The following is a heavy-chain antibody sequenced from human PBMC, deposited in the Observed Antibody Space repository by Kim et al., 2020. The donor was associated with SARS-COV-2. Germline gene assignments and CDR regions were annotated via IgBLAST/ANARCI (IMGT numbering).Heavy chain of an antibody. Sequence: YYANSVKGRFTVSRDNSKNTLFLQMGSLRAEDMAVYYCARVAAPGNFDYWGQGALVTVSS. D-gene: IGHD6-13*01. J-gene: IGHJ4*02. V-gene: IGHV3-64*01. CDR3: ARVAAPGNFDY.